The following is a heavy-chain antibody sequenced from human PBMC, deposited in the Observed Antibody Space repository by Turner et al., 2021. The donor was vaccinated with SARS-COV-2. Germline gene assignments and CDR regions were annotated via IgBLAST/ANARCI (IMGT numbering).Heavy chain of an antibody. Sequence: QLQLQESGPGLVKPSETLSLTCTVSGGPISSSGNYWGWFRQPPGKGLEWIASIYHTGNTFQNPSLQSRVTISVDTSKNQFSLRLTSVTAADTAVYYCARHPLNYDFWSGYYYYGMDVWGQGTTVTVSS. CDR3: ARHPLNYDFWSGYYYYGMDV. V-gene: IGHV4-39*01. D-gene: IGHD3-3*01. J-gene: IGHJ6*02. CDR1: GGPISSSGNY. CDR2: IYHTGNT.